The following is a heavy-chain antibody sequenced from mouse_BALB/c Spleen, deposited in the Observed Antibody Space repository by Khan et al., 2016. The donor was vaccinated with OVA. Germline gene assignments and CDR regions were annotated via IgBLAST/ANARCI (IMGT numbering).Heavy chain of an antibody. D-gene: IGHD2-10*02. V-gene: IGHV9-2-1*01. Sequence: QIQLVQFGPELKKPGETVKISCKASGYTFTDYSMHWVKQAPGKGLKWMGWINTETGEPTYADDFKGRFAFSLETSASTAYLQINNLKNEDTATYFCASGLKYGNFDYWGQGTTLTVSS. CDR2: INTETGEP. CDR3: ASGLKYGNFDY. CDR1: GYTFTDYS. J-gene: IGHJ2*01.